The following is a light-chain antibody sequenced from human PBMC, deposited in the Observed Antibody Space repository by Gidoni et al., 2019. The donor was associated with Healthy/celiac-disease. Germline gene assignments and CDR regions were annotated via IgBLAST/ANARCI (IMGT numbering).Light chain of an antibody. CDR1: QSVSSY. CDR2: DAS. CDR3: QQRSNWLHT. Sequence: EIVLTQSAATLSLSPGERATLSCRASQSVSSYLAWYQQKPGQAPRLLIYDASNRATGIPARFSGSGSGTDFTLTISSLEPEDFAVYYCQQRSNWLHTFGQGTKLEIK. J-gene: IGKJ2*01. V-gene: IGKV3-11*01.